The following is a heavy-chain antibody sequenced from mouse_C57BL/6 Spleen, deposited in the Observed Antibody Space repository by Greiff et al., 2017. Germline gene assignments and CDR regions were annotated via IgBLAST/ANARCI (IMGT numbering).Heavy chain of an antibody. Sequence: EVKLVESGGDLVKPGGSLKLSCAASGFTFSSYGMSWVRQTPDKRLEWVATLSSGGSYTYYPDSVKGRFTISRDNAKNTLYLQMSSLKSEDTAMYYCARHEDYGTWAYWGQGTLVTVSA. CDR2: LSSGGSYT. D-gene: IGHD2-1*01. V-gene: IGHV5-6*02. CDR1: GFTFSSYG. J-gene: IGHJ3*01. CDR3: ARHEDYGTWAY.